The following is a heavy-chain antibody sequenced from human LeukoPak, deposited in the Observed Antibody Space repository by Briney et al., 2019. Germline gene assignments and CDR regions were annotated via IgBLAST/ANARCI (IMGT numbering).Heavy chain of an antibody. CDR3: ARDPNWSYVRYFDY. D-gene: IGHD1-7*01. CDR1: GYTFISYG. V-gene: IGHV1-18*01. CDR2: ISGYNGNT. J-gene: IGHJ4*02. Sequence: ASVRLSCKASGYTFISYGISWVRQAPGQGLEWMGWISGYNGNTNYAQKLQDRFTMTTDTSASTAYMELRSLRSDDTAVYYCARDPNWSYVRYFDYWGRGTLVTVSS.